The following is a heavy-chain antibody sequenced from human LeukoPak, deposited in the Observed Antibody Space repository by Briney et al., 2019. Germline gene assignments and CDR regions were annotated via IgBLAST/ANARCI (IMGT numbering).Heavy chain of an antibody. J-gene: IGHJ4*02. Sequence: PFETLSVTCTVSGGSISSSGYYWGWIRQPPGKGLEWIGSIYYSGTTYYNPSLKSRVTISVDTSKNQFSLRLSSVTAADTAVYYCARQEGSSYYWGQGNLVTVSS. V-gene: IGHV4-39*01. D-gene: IGHD2-15*01. CDR3: ARQEGSSYY. CDR2: IYYSGTT. CDR1: GGSISSSGYY.